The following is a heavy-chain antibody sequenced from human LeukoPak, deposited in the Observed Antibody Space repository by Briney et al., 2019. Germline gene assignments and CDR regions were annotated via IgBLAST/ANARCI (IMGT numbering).Heavy chain of an antibody. V-gene: IGHV4-31*03. Sequence: SETLSLTCTVSGASVSRDGYYWSWVRRVPGKGLEWIGCIYDTGMTFDSPSLKSRVTISEDASKNQLFLTLSSVTAADTGVYYCARTLVHYGDFSAGFYFDQWGQGALVTVSS. D-gene: IGHD4-17*01. CDR3: ARTLVHYGDFSAGFYFDQ. CDR1: GASVSRDGYY. J-gene: IGHJ4*02. CDR2: IYDTGMT.